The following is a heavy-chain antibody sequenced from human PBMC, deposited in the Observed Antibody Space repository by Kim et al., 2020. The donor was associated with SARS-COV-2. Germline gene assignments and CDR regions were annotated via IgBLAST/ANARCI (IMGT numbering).Heavy chain of an antibody. CDR1: GYSFTSYW. V-gene: IGHV5-51*01. CDR2: IYPGDSDT. CDR3: ARHTKSWELLWFEEGGMDV. Sequence: GESLKISCKGSGYSFTSYWIGWVRQMPGKGLEWMGIIYPGDSDTRYSPSFQGQVTISADKSISTAYLQWSSLKASDTAMYYCARHTKSWELLWFEEGGMDVWGQGTTVTVSS. D-gene: IGHD3-10*01. J-gene: IGHJ6*02.